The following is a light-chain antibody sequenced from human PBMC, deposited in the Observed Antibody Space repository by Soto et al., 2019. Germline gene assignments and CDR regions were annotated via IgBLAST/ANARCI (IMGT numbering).Light chain of an antibody. CDR2: GAS. V-gene: IGKV3-20*01. CDR1: QSVSSSY. CDR3: QQYTGPPTT. Sequence: IVLTQSPGTLSLSPWERATLSCRASQSVSSSYLAWYQQKPGQAPRLLIYGASSRATGIPDRFSGSGSGTDFTLTITRLEPEDSAVYFCQQYTGPPTTFGQGTRLEIK. J-gene: IGKJ5*01.